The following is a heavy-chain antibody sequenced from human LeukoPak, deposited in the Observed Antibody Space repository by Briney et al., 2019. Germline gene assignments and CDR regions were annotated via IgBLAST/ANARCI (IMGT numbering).Heavy chain of an antibody. D-gene: IGHD4-17*01. Sequence: GGSLRLSCTASGFTFGDYAMSWFRQAPGKGLEWVGFIRSKAYGGTTEHAASVKGRFTISRDDSKSIAYLQMNSLKTEDTAVYYCTLTTVTGPPIMDYYYYGMDVWGQGTTVTVSS. CDR2: IRSKAYGGTT. J-gene: IGHJ6*02. CDR3: TLTTVTGPPIMDYYYYGMDV. CDR1: GFTFGDYA. V-gene: IGHV3-49*03.